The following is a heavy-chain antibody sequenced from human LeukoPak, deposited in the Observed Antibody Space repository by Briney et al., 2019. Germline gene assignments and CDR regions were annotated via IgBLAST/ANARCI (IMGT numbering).Heavy chain of an antibody. CDR3: AQEMTTVAYSY. CDR1: GGTFSSYA. Sequence: SVKVSCKASGGTFSSYAISWVRQAPGQGLEWMGRIIPILGIANYVQKFQGRVTITADKSTSTAYMELSSLRSEDTAVYYCAQEMTTVAYSYWGQGTLVTVSS. V-gene: IGHV1-69*04. J-gene: IGHJ4*02. CDR2: IIPILGIA. D-gene: IGHD4-23*01.